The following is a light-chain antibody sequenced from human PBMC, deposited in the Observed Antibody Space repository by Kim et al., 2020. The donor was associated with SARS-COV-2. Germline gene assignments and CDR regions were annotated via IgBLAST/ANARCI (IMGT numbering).Light chain of an antibody. CDR3: QQYYSYPLT. V-gene: IGKV1-8*01. CDR2: AAS. CDR1: QDISSY. J-gene: IGKJ4*01. Sequence: ASTGDRVTITCRASQDISSYLAWYQQKPGKVPKLLIYAASTLQSGVPSRFSGSGSGTDFTLTISCLQSEDFATYYCQQYYSYPLTFGGGTKVDIK.